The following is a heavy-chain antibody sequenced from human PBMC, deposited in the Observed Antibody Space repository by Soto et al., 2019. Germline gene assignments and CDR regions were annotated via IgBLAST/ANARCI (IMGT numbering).Heavy chain of an antibody. CDR1: GFTFTLYS. CDR2: INGGSGKT. CDR3: ERYSGNYQDAFDI. V-gene: IGHV1-3*01. J-gene: IGHJ3*02. D-gene: IGHD1-26*01. Sequence: QVQLVQSGAEVKKPGASVKVSCRASGFTFTLYSMHWVRQAPGQRLEWMGWINGGSGKTKYSQKFQGRVTIARDTSASTAYMEVSSLRSEDTAEYYCERYSGNYQDAFDIWGHGTMVTVSS.